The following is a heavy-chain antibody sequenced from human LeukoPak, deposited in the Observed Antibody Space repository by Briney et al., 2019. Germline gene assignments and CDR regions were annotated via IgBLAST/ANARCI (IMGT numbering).Heavy chain of an antibody. D-gene: IGHD3-3*01. J-gene: IGHJ5*02. CDR2: IYHSGST. CDR3: ARESIFGVAHNWFDP. V-gene: IGHV4-38-2*02. Sequence: SETLSLTCAVSGYSISSGYYWGWIWQPPGKGLEWIGSIYHSGSTYYNPSLKSRVTISVDTSKNQFSLKLSSVTAADTAVYYCARESIFGVAHNWFDPWGQGTLVTVSS. CDR1: GYSISSGYY.